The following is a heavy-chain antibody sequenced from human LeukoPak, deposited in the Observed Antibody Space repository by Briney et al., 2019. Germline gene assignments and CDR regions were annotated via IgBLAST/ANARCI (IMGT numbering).Heavy chain of an antibody. CDR3: AREDADY. J-gene: IGHJ4*02. V-gene: IGHV4-59*01. CDR2: IYSSGST. CDR1: GVSISNYY. Sequence: PSETLSLTCTVSGVSISNYYWNWIRQPPGKGLEWIGYIYSSGSTNYNPPLKSRVTISLDTSKNQFSLKLSSVTPADTAVYYCAREDADYWGQGTLVTVSS.